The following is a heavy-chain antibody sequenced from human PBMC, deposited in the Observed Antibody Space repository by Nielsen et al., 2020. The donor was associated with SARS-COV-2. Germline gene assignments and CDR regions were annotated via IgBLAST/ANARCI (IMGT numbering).Heavy chain of an antibody. CDR2: IYPGDSDT. CDR1: GYSFTSYW. D-gene: IGHD3-10*01. CDR3: ARLNFYGSGHAVVYYGMDV. V-gene: IGHV5-51*01. Sequence: GESLKISCKGSGYSFTSYWIGWVRQMPGKGLEWMGIIYPGDSDTRYSPSFQGQVTISADKSISTAYLQWSSLKASDTAMYYCARLNFYGSGHAVVYYGMDVWGQGTTVTVSS. J-gene: IGHJ6*02.